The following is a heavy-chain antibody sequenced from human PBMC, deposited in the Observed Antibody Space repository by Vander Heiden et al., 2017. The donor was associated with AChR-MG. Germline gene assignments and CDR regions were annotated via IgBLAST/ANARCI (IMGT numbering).Heavy chain of an antibody. CDR3: AKDLYNWNDNMVGY. D-gene: IGHD1-20*01. Sequence: QVQLVESGGGVVQPGRSLRLSCAASGFTFSSYCMHWVRQAPGKGLEWVAVISYEGNNKYYEDSVKGRFTISRDNSKNTLYLQMNSLRAEDTAVYYCAKDLYNWNDNMVGYWGQGTLVTVSS. V-gene: IGHV3-30*18. J-gene: IGHJ4*02. CDR2: ISYEGNNK. CDR1: GFTFSSYC.